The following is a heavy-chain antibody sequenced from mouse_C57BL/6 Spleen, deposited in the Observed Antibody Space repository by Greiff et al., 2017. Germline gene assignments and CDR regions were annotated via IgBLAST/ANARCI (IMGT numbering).Heavy chain of an antibody. CDR2: IDPETGGT. J-gene: IGHJ1*03. D-gene: IGHD6-2*01. V-gene: IGHV1-15*01. CDR1: GYTFTDYE. Sequence: QVQLQQSGAELVRPGASVTLSCKASGYTFTDYEMHWVKQTPVHGLEWIGAIDPETGGTAYNQKFKGKALLTADKSSSTAYMELRSLTSEDSAVYYCTILGVSYGRGYFDVWGTGTTVTVSS. CDR3: TILGVSYGRGYFDV.